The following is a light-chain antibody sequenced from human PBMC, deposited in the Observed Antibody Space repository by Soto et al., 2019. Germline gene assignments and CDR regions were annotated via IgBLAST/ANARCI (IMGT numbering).Light chain of an antibody. CDR3: GSWDSSLRAHV. V-gene: IGLV1-51*01. Sequence: QTVLTQPPSVSSAPGPKVTISCSGSSSNIGGNSVSWYQQLPGTAPKLLIYDDNKRPSGIPDRFSGSKSGTSATLGITGFQTGDEADYYCGSWDSSLRAHVFGTGTKVTVL. CDR2: DDN. CDR1: SSNIGGNS. J-gene: IGLJ1*01.